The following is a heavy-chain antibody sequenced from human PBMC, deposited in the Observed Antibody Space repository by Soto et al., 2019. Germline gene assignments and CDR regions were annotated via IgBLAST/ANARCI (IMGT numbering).Heavy chain of an antibody. CDR1: GDSSSTYY. CDR3: AISYCADSVSCNWFDP. V-gene: IGHV4-59*03. CDR2: INYSGRS. Sequence: QVQLQESGPGLVKSSETLSLTCSVSGDSSSTYYWGWIRQPPGKGLAWIGYINYSGRSNHNPSLKSRLSISVDASKNQVSLKLTSVTAADTAVYYCAISYCADSVSCNWFDPWGQGTLVVVSS. J-gene: IGHJ5*02. D-gene: IGHD2-8*02.